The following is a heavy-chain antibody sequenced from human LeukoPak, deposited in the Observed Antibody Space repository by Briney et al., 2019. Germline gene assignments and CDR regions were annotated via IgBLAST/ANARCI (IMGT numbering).Heavy chain of an antibody. CDR3: ARDSDCSSTSCYAYFNWFDP. V-gene: IGHV3-30*04. CDR1: GFTFSSYA. J-gene: IGHJ5*02. D-gene: IGHD2-2*01. CDR2: ISYDGSNK. Sequence: QPGGSLRLSCAASGFTFSSYAMHWVRQAPGKGLEWVAVISYDGSNKYYADSVKGRFTISRDNSKNTLYLQMNSLRAEDTAVYYCARDSDCSSTSCYAYFNWFDPWGQGTLVTVSS.